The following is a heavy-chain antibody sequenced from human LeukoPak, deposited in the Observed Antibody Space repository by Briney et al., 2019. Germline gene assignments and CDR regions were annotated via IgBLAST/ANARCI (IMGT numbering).Heavy chain of an antibody. CDR2: IKSNSDGGRT. J-gene: IGHJ4*02. CDR3: TTDPQRGYYFDY. CDR1: GFTFSNAW. Sequence: GGSLRLSCVVSGFTFSNAWMSWVRQAPGKGLEWVGRIKSNSDGGRTDSAAPVKGRFTISRDDSKNTLYLQMNSLRTEDTGVYYCTTDPQRGYYFDYWGQGTLVTVSS. D-gene: IGHD3-3*01. V-gene: IGHV3-15*01.